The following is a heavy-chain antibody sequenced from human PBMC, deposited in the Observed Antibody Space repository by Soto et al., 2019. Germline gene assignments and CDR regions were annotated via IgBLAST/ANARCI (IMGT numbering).Heavy chain of an antibody. V-gene: IGHV3-30*18. CDR1: GFTFSSYG. Sequence: GGSLRLSCAASGFTFSSYGMDWVRQAPGKGLEGVAVISYDGSNKSYADSVKGRFTISRDNSKNTLYLQMNSLRAEDTAVYYCAKESFTIFGVVIIWDYYGMDVWGQGTTVTVSS. CDR2: ISYDGSNK. CDR3: AKESFTIFGVVIIWDYYGMDV. J-gene: IGHJ6*02. D-gene: IGHD3-3*01.